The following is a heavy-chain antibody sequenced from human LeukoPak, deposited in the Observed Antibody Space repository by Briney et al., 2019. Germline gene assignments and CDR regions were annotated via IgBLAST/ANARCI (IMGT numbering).Heavy chain of an antibody. D-gene: IGHD6-6*01. J-gene: IGHJ4*02. Sequence: KSSETLSLTCTVSGCSISSGYYWGWIRQPPGKGLEWIGYIYYSGGTNYNSSLKSRVTISVDTSKNQVSLRLSSVTTADTAVYYCARSAGVAARRHYVDYWGQGTLVTVSS. CDR1: GCSISSGYY. CDR2: IYYSGGT. V-gene: IGHV4-61*01. CDR3: ARSAGVAARRHYVDY.